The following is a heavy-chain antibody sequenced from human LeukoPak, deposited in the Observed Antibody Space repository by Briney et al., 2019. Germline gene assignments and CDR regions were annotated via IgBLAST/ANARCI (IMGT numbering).Heavy chain of an antibody. J-gene: IGHJ4*02. Sequence: SETLSLTCAVYGGSFSGYYWSWIRQPPGKGLEWIGYIYYSGSTNYNPSLKSRVTISVDTSKNQFSLKLSSVTAADTAIYYCARGLASGYPPIPFDYWGQGTLVTVSS. CDR1: GGSFSGYY. CDR2: IYYSGST. V-gene: IGHV4-59*12. D-gene: IGHD3-3*01. CDR3: ARGLASGYPPIPFDY.